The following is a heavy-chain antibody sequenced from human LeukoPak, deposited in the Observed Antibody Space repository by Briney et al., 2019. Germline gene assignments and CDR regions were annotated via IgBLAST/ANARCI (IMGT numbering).Heavy chain of an antibody. CDR1: GYIFSNFFSSYG. CDR2: ISPYNGKT. D-gene: IGHD5-12*01. CDR3: ASRESDRGYSGYDYYYYYGIDV. V-gene: IGHV1-18*01. J-gene: IGHJ6*02. Sequence: ASVKVSCKASGYIFSNFFSSYGITWVRQAPGQGLEWMGWISPYNGKTKFAQKFQGIVTMTTETSTSTAYMELGRLRSDDTAVYYCASRESDRGYSGYDYYYYYGIDVWGQGTTVTVSS.